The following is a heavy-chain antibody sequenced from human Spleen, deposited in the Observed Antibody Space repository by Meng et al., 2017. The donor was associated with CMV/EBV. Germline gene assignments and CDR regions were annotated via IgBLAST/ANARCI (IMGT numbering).Heavy chain of an antibody. CDR3: ARVGGHSGSYSAPVYYYYGMDV. V-gene: IGHV1-2*02. CDR2: INPNSGGT. D-gene: IGHD1-26*01. J-gene: IGHJ6*02. CDR1: GYTFTGYY. Sequence: ASVKVSCKASGYTFTGYYIHWVRQAPGQGLEWMGWINPNSGGTNYAQKFQGRVTMTRDTSISTAYMELSRLRSDDTAVYYCARVGGHSGSYSAPVYYYYGMDVWGQGTTVTVSS.